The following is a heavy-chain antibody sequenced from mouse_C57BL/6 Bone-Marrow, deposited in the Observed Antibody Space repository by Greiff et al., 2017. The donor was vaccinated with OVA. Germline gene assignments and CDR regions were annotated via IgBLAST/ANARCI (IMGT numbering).Heavy chain of an antibody. Sequence: QVQLQQPGAELVMPGASVKLSCKASGYTFTSYWMHWVKQRPGQGLEWIGEIDPSASYTHYNQQFKGKSTLTVDKSSSTAYMQLSRLPSEDAAVYYCARGLWLRRGAGFAYWGQGTLVTVSA. CDR1: GYTFTSYW. D-gene: IGHD2-2*01. J-gene: IGHJ3*01. CDR2: IDPSASYT. V-gene: IGHV1-69*01. CDR3: ARGLWLRRGAGFAY.